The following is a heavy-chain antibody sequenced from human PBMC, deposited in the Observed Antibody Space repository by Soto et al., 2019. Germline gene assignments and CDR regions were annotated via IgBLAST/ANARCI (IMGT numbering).Heavy chain of an antibody. D-gene: IGHD3-22*01. CDR2: IYYSGST. V-gene: IGHV4-31*03. J-gene: IGHJ4*02. CDR1: GGSISSGGYY. Sequence: QVQLQESGPGLVKPSQTLSLTCTVSGGSISSGGYYWSWIRQHPGKGLEWIGYIYYSGSTYYNPSLKSRVTISVDTSKNQFSLKLSSVTAADTAVYYCARAYSYYYDSSGYATYFDYWGQGTLVTVSS. CDR3: ARAYSYYYDSSGYATYFDY.